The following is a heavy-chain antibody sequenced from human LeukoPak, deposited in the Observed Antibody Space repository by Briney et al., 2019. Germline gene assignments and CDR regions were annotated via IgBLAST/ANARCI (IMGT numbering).Heavy chain of an antibody. CDR1: GFTFSSYA. J-gene: IGHJ6*04. V-gene: IGHV3-23*01. CDR3: AELGITMIGGV. CDR2: ISASGGST. D-gene: IGHD3-10*02. Sequence: GGSLRLSCAASGFTFSSYAMNWVRQAPGKGLEWVSGISASGGSTYNADPVKGRFTISRDNSKNTLSLQMNSLRAEDTAVYYCAELGITMIGGVWGKGTTVTISS.